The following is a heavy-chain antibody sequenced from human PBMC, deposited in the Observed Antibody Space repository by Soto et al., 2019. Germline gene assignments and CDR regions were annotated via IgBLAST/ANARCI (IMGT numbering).Heavy chain of an antibody. V-gene: IGHV3-33*01. J-gene: IGHJ5*02. CDR3: ARDRLITYGAKIAPDH. CDR1: GFTFSDFG. Sequence: GGSLRLSCKASGFTFSDFGMHWVRQAPGKGLEWVSAIWYDGSYQYYADSVRGRFTTSRDNSNNTLLLEMNSLRVEDTAVYYCARDRLITYGAKIAPDHWGQGALVTVSS. CDR2: IWYDGSYQ. D-gene: IGHD3-16*01.